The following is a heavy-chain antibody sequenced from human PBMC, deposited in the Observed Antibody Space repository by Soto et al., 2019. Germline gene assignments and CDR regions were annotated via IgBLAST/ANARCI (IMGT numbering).Heavy chain of an antibody. Sequence: QLQLQESGPGLVKPSETLSLTCTVSGGSLSSSSYYWGWIRQPPGKGLEWIGSIYYSGSTYYNPSLKRRVTISVDTSKNQFSLKLSSVTAADTAVYYCARHTPAISISDHWGQGTLVTVSS. J-gene: IGHJ4*02. CDR2: IYYSGST. V-gene: IGHV4-39*01. CDR1: GGSLSSSSYY. CDR3: ARHTPAISISDH. D-gene: IGHD2-15*01.